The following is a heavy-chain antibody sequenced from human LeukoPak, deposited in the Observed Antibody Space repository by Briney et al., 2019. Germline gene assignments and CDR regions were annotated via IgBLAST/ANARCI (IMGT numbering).Heavy chain of an antibody. V-gene: IGHV4-34*01. CDR2: INHSGST. CDR1: GGSFSGYY. Sequence: SETLSLTCAVYGGSFSGYYWSWIRQPPGKGLEWIGEINHSGSTNYNPSLKSRVTISVDTSKNQFSLKLCSVTAADTAVYYCARIRGYSYGYRYYYYMDVWGKGTTVAVSS. D-gene: IGHD5-18*01. J-gene: IGHJ6*03. CDR3: ARIRGYSYGYRYYYYMDV.